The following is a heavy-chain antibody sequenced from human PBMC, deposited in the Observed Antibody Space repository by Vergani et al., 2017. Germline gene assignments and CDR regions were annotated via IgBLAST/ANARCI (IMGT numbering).Heavy chain of an antibody. CDR3: ARPTTVTMRDDAFDI. CDR2: IYYSGST. Sequence: QLQLQESGPGLVKPSETLSLTCTVSGGSISSSSYYWGWIRQAPGKGLEWIGSIYYSGSTYYNTSLKSRVTISVDTSKNQFSLKLSSVTAAATAVYYCARPTTVTMRDDAFDIWGQGTMVTVSS. D-gene: IGHD4-17*01. V-gene: IGHV4-39*01. J-gene: IGHJ3*02. CDR1: GGSISSSSYY.